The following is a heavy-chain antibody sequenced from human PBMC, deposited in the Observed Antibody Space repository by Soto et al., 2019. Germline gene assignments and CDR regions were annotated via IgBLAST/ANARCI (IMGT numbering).Heavy chain of an antibody. CDR2: ISAYNGNT. J-gene: IGHJ4*02. Sequence: QVQLVQSGAEVKKPGASVKVSCKASGYTFTSYGISWVRQAPGQGLEWMGWISAYNGNTNYAQKLQGRVTMTTDTSTSTAYMELRSLRTDDTAVYYCARNREELLWFGELLPSHFDYWGQGTLVTVSS. D-gene: IGHD3-10*01. CDR1: GYTFTSYG. V-gene: IGHV1-18*01. CDR3: ARNREELLWFGELLPSHFDY.